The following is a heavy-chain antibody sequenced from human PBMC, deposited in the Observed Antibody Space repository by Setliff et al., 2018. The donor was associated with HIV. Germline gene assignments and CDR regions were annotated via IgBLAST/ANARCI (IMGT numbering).Heavy chain of an antibody. CDR1: GGSISGYY. J-gene: IGHJ4*02. V-gene: IGHV4-4*09. CDR3: ARTRAPYFFDF. Sequence: SETLSLTCSVSGGSISGYYWTWIRQPPGKGLEWIGYIYSSGSTNYNPSLKSRVTISVDTSKNQFSLKLSSVTAADTAVYYCARTRAPYFFDFWGQGAQVTVSS. D-gene: IGHD1-26*01. CDR2: IYSSGST.